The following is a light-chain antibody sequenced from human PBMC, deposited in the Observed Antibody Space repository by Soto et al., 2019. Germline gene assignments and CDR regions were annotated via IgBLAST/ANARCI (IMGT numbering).Light chain of an antibody. Sequence: QSALTQPPSASGSPGQSVTISCTGTSSDVGSYNYVSWYQEYPGKAPKLMIYEVSKRPSGVPDRFSGSKSGNTASLTVSGLQPEDEADYYCSSYAGSNNVWVFGGGTKLTVL. CDR3: SSYAGSNNVWV. J-gene: IGLJ2*01. CDR1: SSDVGSYNY. CDR2: EVS. V-gene: IGLV2-8*01.